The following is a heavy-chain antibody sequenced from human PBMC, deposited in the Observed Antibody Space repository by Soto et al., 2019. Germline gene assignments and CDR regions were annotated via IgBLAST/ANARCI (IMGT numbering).Heavy chain of an antibody. CDR3: ARSGDNYNRLDY. D-gene: IGHD1-1*01. V-gene: IGHV3-11*06. CDR1: GFTFSGYY. J-gene: IGHJ4*02. Sequence: GGSLRLSCEGSGFTFSGYYISWIRQAPGKGLEWISYSSNSGTFSRYADSVKGRFSISRDNTKNLLYLQMNSLRAEDTAVYYCARSGDNYNRLDYWGQGTPVTVSS. CDR2: SSNSGTFS.